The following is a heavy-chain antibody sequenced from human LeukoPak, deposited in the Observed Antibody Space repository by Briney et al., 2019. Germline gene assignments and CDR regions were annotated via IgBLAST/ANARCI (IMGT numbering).Heavy chain of an antibody. CDR3: ARGHIVEDILTGYPRGYYYYGMDV. J-gene: IGHJ6*02. CDR1: GYTFTSYD. V-gene: IGHV1-8*01. D-gene: IGHD3-9*01. CDR2: TNPNSGNT. Sequence: ASVKVSCKASGYTFTSYDINWVRQATGQGLEWMGWTNPNSGNTGYAQKFQGRVTMTRNTSISTAYMELSSLRSEDTAVYYCARGHIVEDILTGYPRGYYYYGMDVWGQGTTVTVSS.